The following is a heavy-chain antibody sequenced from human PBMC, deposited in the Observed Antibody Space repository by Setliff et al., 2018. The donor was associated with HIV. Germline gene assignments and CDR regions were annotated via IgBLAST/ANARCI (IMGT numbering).Heavy chain of an antibody. CDR2: INPGSGDT. D-gene: IGHD3-10*01. Sequence: ASVKVSCKASGYTFTTYGISWVRQAPGQGLEWMGWINPGSGDTNYAQKFQGRVTMTSDTSTRTVYMELSSLTSDDTAVYFCARVLSVTMIRGAHGYWGQGTLVTVSS. V-gene: IGHV1-18*01. CDR3: ARVLSVTMIRGAHGY. J-gene: IGHJ4*02. CDR1: GYTFTTYG.